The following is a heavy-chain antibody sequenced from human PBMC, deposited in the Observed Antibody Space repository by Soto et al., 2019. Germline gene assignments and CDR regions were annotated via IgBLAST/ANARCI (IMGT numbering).Heavy chain of an antibody. D-gene: IGHD6-13*01. CDR1: GFTFSSYA. J-gene: IGHJ4*02. V-gene: IGHV3-23*01. CDR2: ISGSGGST. Sequence: GGSLRLSYAASGFTFSSYAMNWVRQAPGKGLEWVSVISGSGGSTYYADSVKGRFTISRDNSKNTLYLQMNSLRAEDTAVYYCARRGPGTYFDYWGQGTLVTVSS. CDR3: ARRGPGTYFDY.